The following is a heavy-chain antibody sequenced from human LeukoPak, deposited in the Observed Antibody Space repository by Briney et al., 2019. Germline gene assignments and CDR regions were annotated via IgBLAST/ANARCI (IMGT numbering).Heavy chain of an antibody. J-gene: IGHJ4*02. CDR3: ARHPGSLRYFDWLLFFDY. D-gene: IGHD3-9*01. CDR2: IYHSGST. CDR1: GGSISSGGYS. Sequence: SQTLSLTCAVSGGSISSGGYSWSWIRQPPGKGLEWIGYIYHSGSTYYNPSLKSRVTISVDTSKNQFSLKLSSVTAADTAVYYCARHPGSLRYFDWLLFFDYWGQGTLVTVSS. V-gene: IGHV4-30-2*03.